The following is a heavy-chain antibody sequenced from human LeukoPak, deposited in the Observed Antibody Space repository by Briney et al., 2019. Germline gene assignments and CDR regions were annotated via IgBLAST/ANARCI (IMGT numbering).Heavy chain of an antibody. J-gene: IGHJ5*02. CDR3: ARGGGVRTGSGWRPGNWFDP. CDR2: IHHSGST. Sequence: SETLSLTCAVYGGSFSGYYWSWIRQPPGKGLEWIGEIHHSGSTNYNPSLKSRVTISVDTSKNQFSLKLSSVTAADTAVYYCARGGGVRTGSGWRPGNWFDPWGQGTLVIVSS. D-gene: IGHD6-19*01. CDR1: GGSFSGYY. V-gene: IGHV4-34*01.